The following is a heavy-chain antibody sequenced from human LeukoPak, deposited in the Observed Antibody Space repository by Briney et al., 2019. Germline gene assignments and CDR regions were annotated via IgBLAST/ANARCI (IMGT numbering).Heavy chain of an antibody. CDR1: GYTFTSYY. CDR3: ARESTFRLLRNVSDI. CDR2: INPSGGST. J-gene: IGHJ3*02. V-gene: IGHV1-46*01. Sequence: ASVKVSCKASGYTFTSYYMHWVRQAPGQGLEWMGIINPSGGSTSYAQKFQGRVTMTRDTSTSTVYMELSSLRSDDTAVYYCARESTFRLLRNVSDIWGQGTIVTVSS. D-gene: IGHD5-12*01.